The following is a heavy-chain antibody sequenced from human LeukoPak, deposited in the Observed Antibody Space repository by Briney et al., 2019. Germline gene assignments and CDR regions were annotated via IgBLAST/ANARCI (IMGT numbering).Heavy chain of an antibody. Sequence: ASVKVSCKASGYTFTSYDINWVRQAPGQGLEWMGLINPSGGSTNYARKFQGRVTMTRDTSTSTVYMELSSLRSEDTAVYYCARVVYGSSYYMDVWGKGTTVTVSS. V-gene: IGHV1-46*01. D-gene: IGHD6-13*01. CDR2: INPSGGST. CDR1: GYTFTSYD. CDR3: ARVVYGSSYYMDV. J-gene: IGHJ6*03.